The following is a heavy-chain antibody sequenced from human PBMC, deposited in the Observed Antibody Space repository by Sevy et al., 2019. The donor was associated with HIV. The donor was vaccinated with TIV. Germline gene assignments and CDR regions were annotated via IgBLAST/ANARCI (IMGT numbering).Heavy chain of an antibody. Sequence: ASVKVSCKASGYTITSYDINWVRQATGQGLEWMGWMNPNSGNTGYAQKFQGRVTMTRNTSISTAYMELSSLRSEDTAVYYCARGTRYFDWLRYYYYGMDVWGQGTTVTVSS. D-gene: IGHD3-9*01. CDR2: MNPNSGNT. CDR3: ARGTRYFDWLRYYYYGMDV. CDR1: GYTITSYD. V-gene: IGHV1-8*01. J-gene: IGHJ6*02.